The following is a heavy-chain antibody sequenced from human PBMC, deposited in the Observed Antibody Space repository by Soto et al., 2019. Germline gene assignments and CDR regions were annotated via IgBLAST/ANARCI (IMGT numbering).Heavy chain of an antibody. J-gene: IGHJ4*02. CDR3: AKRPKEAYCGGDCDSNLDY. D-gene: IGHD2-21*01. Sequence: VGSLRHSCAASGLTFSSYAMHWVRQATGKGLEWVAVISYGGSNTYYADSVKGRFTISRDNSKNTLYLQMNSLRAEDTAVYYCAKRPKEAYCGGDCDSNLDYWGQGTLVTVSS. CDR1: GLTFSSYA. V-gene: IGHV3-30*04. CDR2: ISYGGSNT.